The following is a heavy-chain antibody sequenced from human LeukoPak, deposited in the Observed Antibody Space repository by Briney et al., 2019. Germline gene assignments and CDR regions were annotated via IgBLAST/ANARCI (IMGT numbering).Heavy chain of an antibody. J-gene: IGHJ4*02. V-gene: IGHV4-34*01. CDR3: ARVGDLIAALDY. Sequence: PSETLSLTCEVYGWSFNDYYWTWIRQPPGKGLEWIGEVNHSGKTNYSPSLKSRVTISVDKSKNQFSLKLSSVTAADTAVYYCARVGDLIAALDYWGQGTLVTVSS. CDR1: GWSFNDYY. CDR2: VNHSGKT. D-gene: IGHD6-13*01.